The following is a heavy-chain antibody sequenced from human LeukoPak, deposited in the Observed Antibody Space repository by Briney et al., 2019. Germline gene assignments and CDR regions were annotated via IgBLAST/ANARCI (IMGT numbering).Heavy chain of an antibody. D-gene: IGHD6-13*01. Sequence: GASVKVSCKAFGYTFKSYGISWVRPAPGQGLEWMGWISGYNGNTNYAQKLQGRVTVTTDTSTSTAYMELRSLRSDDTAVYYCARGEITGGTRQIDYWGQGTLVTVSS. V-gene: IGHV1-18*01. CDR1: GYTFKSYG. CDR3: ARGEITGGTRQIDY. J-gene: IGHJ4*02. CDR2: ISGYNGNT.